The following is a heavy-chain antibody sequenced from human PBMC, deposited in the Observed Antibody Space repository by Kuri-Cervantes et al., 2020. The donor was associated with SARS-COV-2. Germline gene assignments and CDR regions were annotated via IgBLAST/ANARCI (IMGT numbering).Heavy chain of an antibody. Sequence: GESLKISCAASGFTFSNAWMSWVRQAPGKGLEWVGRIKSKTDGGTTGYAAPVKGRFTISRDDSKNTLYLQMDSLKTEDTAVYYCAKDSTSYGDYPLGAFDIWGQGTMVTVSS. CDR1: GFTFSNAW. D-gene: IGHD4-17*01. V-gene: IGHV3-15*01. CDR2: IKSKTDGGTT. J-gene: IGHJ3*02. CDR3: AKDSTSYGDYPLGAFDI.